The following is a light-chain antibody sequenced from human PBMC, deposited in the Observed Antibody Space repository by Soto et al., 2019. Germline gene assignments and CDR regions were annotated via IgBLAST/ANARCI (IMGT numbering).Light chain of an antibody. V-gene: IGKV3-20*01. CDR1: QSVSSGS. CDR3: QQYGSSLLT. J-gene: IGKJ4*01. Sequence: EIVLTQSPGTLSLSPGERATLSCRASQSVSSGSLAWYQQKPGQAPRLLIYDAPSRATGIPDRFSGSGSGTDFTLTISRLEPEDFAVYYCQQYGSSLLTFGGGTKVDIK. CDR2: DAP.